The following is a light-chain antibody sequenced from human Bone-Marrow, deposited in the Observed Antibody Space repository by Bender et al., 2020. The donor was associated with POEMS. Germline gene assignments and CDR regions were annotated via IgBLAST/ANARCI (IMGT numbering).Light chain of an antibody. V-gene: IGLV2-14*02. Sequence: QSALTQPASVSGSPGQSITISCTGTSSDVGSYKLVSWYQQYPGKAPKLLIFEVTKGPPGVSDRFSGSKSGNTASLTISGLQAEDEAHYYCSSYSSGSTLAVFGGGTKLTVL. CDR3: SSYSSGSTLAV. J-gene: IGLJ2*01. CDR1: SSDVGSYKL. CDR2: EVT.